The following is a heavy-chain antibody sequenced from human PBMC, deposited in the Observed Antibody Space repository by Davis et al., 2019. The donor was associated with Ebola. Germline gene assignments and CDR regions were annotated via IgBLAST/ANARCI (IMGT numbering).Heavy chain of an antibody. J-gene: IGHJ4*02. D-gene: IGHD3-22*01. CDR2: INPNSGGA. CDR3: ARDAIRYYYDSSGYYSDY. Sequence: ASVKVSCKASGYTFTGYYMHWVRQAPGQGLEWMGWINPNSGGANYAQKFQGRVTMTRDTSISTAYMELSRLKSDDTAIYYCARDAIRYYYDSSGYYSDYWGQGTLVTVSS. V-gene: IGHV1-2*02. CDR1: GYTFTGYY.